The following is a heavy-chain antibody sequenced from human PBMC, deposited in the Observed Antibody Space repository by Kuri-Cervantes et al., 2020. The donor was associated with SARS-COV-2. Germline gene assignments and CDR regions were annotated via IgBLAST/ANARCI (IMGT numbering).Heavy chain of an antibody. J-gene: IGHJ4*02. Sequence: SQTLSLTCDVSNLSITGDYYWGWVRQTPAKGLEWIGSIHHSGITYYNPSLKSRVSMSVDTSKNQFSLNLYSVTAADTAVYYCARAGLYADYAAYWGQGTLVTVSS. CDR3: ARAGLYADYAAY. D-gene: IGHD4-17*01. CDR1: NLSITGDYY. CDR2: IHHSGIT. V-gene: IGHV4-38-2*01.